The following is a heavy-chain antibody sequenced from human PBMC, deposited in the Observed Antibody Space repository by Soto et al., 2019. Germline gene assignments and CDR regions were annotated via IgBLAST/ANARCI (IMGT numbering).Heavy chain of an antibody. V-gene: IGHV3-30-3*01. D-gene: IGHD1-26*01. CDR3: ERGRGSYYSYFDY. Sequence: QVQLVESGGGVVQPGRSLRLSCAASGFTFSSYAMHWVRQAPGKGLEWVAVISYDGSNKYYADSVKGRFTISRDNSKNTLYLQMNSLRAEDTAVYYCERGRGSYYSYFDYWGQGTLVTVSS. CDR2: ISYDGSNK. J-gene: IGHJ4*02. CDR1: GFTFSSYA.